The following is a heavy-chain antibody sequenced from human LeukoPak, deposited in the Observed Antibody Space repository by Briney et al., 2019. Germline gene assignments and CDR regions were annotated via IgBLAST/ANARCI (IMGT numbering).Heavy chain of an antibody. CDR3: ARQRSSSWYNWFDP. V-gene: IGHV3-74*01. J-gene: IGHJ5*02. Sequence: GGSRRLSCAASGFTFSSYWMHWVRQAPGKGLVWVSRINSDGSSTSYADSVKGRFTISRDSAKNTLYLQMNSLRAEDTAVYYCARQRSSSWYNWFDPWGQGTLVTVSS. CDR2: INSDGSST. CDR1: GFTFSSYW. D-gene: IGHD6-13*01.